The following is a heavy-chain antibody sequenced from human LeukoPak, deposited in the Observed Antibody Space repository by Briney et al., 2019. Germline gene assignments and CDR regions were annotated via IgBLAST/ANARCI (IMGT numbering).Heavy chain of an antibody. V-gene: IGHV1-2*02. CDR3: ASGRTYCGGDCLPSDAFDI. D-gene: IGHD2-21*01. CDR2: INPNSGGT. Sequence: SVKVSCKASGYTFTGYYMHWVRQAPGQGLEWMGWINPNSGGTNYAQKFQGRVTMTRDTSISTAYMELSRLRSDDTAVYYCASGRTYCGGDCLPSDAFDIWGQGTMVTVSS. CDR1: GYTFTGYY. J-gene: IGHJ3*02.